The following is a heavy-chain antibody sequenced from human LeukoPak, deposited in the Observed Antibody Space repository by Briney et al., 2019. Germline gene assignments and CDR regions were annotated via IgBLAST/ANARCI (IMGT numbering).Heavy chain of an antibody. Sequence: GGSLRLSCAAPGFTVSSNYMSWVRQAPGKGLEWVSVIYGGGSTFHADSVQGRFAISRDNSKNMLYLHMNTLRVEDTAVYYCAREGKEPGSGYFDLWGRGTVVTVSS. CDR2: IYGGGST. CDR3: AREGKEPGSGYFDL. J-gene: IGHJ2*01. CDR1: GFTVSSNY. D-gene: IGHD2-15*01. V-gene: IGHV3-66*01.